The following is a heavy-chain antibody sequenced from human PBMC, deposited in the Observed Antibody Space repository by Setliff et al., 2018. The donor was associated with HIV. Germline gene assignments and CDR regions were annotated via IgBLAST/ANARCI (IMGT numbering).Heavy chain of an antibody. V-gene: IGHV4-39*01. Sequence: SETLSLTCTVSGASVNSNNYYWGWIRQPPGKGLEWIASIYYSGTTYYNPSLKSRVTISIDTSKNQFSLKLSSVTAADTAVYYCARCRLNGGFNLWGQGTLVTVSS. J-gene: IGHJ5*02. D-gene: IGHD7-27*01. CDR1: GASVNSNNYY. CDR2: IYYSGTT. CDR3: ARCRLNGGFNL.